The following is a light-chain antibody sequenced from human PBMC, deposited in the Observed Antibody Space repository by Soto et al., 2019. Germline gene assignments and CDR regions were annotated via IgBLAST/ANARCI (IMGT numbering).Light chain of an antibody. CDR1: SSDVGGYNY. CDR2: DVS. V-gene: IGLV2-14*03. Sequence: QSVLTHPASESGSPGQSIIISCTGTSSDVGGYNYVSWYQHHPGKAPKLMIFDVSNRPSGVSNRFSGSKSGNTASLTISGLQPEDEADYYCSSYTTSNTRQIVFGTGTKVTVL. J-gene: IGLJ1*01. CDR3: SSYTTSNTRQIV.